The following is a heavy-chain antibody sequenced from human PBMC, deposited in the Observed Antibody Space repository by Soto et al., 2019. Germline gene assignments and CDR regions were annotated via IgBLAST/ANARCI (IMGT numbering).Heavy chain of an antibody. CDR1: GFTFSYYW. CDR2: IHSDGSST. D-gene: IGHD2-21*02. Sequence: EVQLVESGGGLVQPGGSLRLSCAASGFTFSYYWMHWVRQAPGQGLVWVSRIHSDGSSTTYADSVKGRFTISRDNAKNTLYLQMTRLRAEDTAVYYCARGDKGAFDMGGKGTMVSAS. J-gene: IGHJ3*02. V-gene: IGHV3-74*01. CDR3: ARGDKGAFDM.